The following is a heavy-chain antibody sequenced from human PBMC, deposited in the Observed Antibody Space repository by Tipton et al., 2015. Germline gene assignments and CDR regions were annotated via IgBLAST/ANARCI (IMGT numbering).Heavy chain of an antibody. CDR3: ARGYRMDV. CDR2: ISHSGNT. CDR1: AYSISSDYY. Sequence: TLSLTCAVSAYSISSDYYWGWIRQPPGKGLEWIGSISHSGNTYYNPSLKSRVTISVDTSKTQFSLKMSSVTASDTAVYYCARGYRMDVWGQGTTVTVSS. J-gene: IGHJ6*01. V-gene: IGHV4-38-2*01.